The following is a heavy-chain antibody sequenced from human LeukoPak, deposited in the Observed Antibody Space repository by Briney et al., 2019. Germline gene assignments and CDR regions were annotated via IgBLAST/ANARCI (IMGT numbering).Heavy chain of an antibody. Sequence: ASVKVSFKASGFTFTSSAMQWVRQARGQRLEWIGWIVVGSGNTNYAQKFQERVTITRDMSTSTAYMELSSLRSEDTAVYYCAAAIYAIYRPLAFDIWGQGTMVTVSS. CDR3: AAAIYAIYRPLAFDI. V-gene: IGHV1-58*02. CDR1: GFTFTSSA. D-gene: IGHD3-9*01. J-gene: IGHJ3*02. CDR2: IVVGSGNT.